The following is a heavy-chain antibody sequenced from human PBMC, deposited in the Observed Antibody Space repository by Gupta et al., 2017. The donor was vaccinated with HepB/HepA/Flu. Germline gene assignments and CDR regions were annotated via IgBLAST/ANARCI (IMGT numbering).Heavy chain of an antibody. Sequence: QVQLQESGPGMVKTSETLSLTCTVSGVSMSSGPAFWAWIRQPPGKGLEWIGSVFYSGRTHYNPSLKSRVTISVDSSKNQFSLSLRSMTAADRALYYCARHQAGWYFDLWGRATQVTVST. J-gene: IGHJ2*01. CDR3: ARHQAGWYFDL. CDR1: GVSMSSGPAF. V-gene: IGHV4-39*01. CDR2: VFYSGRT. D-gene: IGHD6-19*01.